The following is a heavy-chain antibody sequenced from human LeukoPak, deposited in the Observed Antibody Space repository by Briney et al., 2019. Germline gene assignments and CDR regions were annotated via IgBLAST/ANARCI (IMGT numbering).Heavy chain of an antibody. CDR2: MYYTRCT. D-gene: IGHD5-12*01. CDR1: CGSIATRNYY. Sequence: PSETLPLTCSVSCGSIATRNYYCGWLRQPPGKGLEWIASMYYTRCTPYNPSLNSRVTISVDTSKNQFSVKLRSVTAADTAVYYCASQQRNIRPSGSGYIAYAQKIDSWGQGTLVTVSS. V-gene: IGHV4-39*01. J-gene: IGHJ4*02. CDR3: ASQQRNIRPSGSGYIAYAQKIDS.